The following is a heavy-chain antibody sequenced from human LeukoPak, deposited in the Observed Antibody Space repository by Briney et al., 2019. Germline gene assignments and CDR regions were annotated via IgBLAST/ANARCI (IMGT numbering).Heavy chain of an antibody. CDR1: GGSMKNSC. Sequence: SETLSLTCSVSGGSMKNSCWSWIRQPPGKGLEWIGYVSDTGITNANPSLKSRVTFSIDTSKDQFYLKLRSVTAADTALYFCARNRFQLSGAYWFDPWGRGTLVTVSS. D-gene: IGHD2/OR15-2a*01. J-gene: IGHJ5*02. V-gene: IGHV4-59*01. CDR3: ARNRFQLSGAYWFDP. CDR2: VSDTGIT.